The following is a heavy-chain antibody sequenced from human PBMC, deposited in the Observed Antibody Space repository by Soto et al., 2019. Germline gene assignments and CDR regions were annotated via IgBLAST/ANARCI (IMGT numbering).Heavy chain of an antibody. CDR2: IYYNGST. V-gene: IGHV4-31*03. CDR1: GGSISSSDYY. Sequence: SETLSLTCTVSGGSISSSDYYWSWIRQHPGKGLEWIGYIYYNGSTYYNPSLKSRVTISVDTSKNQFSLKLSSVTAADTAVYYCAGYDILKPTFDYWGQGTLVTVSS. D-gene: IGHD3-9*01. CDR3: AGYDILKPTFDY. J-gene: IGHJ4*02.